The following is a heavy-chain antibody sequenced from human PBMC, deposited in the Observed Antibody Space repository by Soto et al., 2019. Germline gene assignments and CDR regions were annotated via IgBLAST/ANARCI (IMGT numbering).Heavy chain of an antibody. CDR1: GGSISSSSYY. CDR2: IYYSGST. Sequence: SETLSLTCTVSGGSISSSSYYWGWIRQPPGKGLEWIGSIYYSGSTYYNPSLKSRVTISVDTSKNQFSLKLSSVTAADTAVYYCARDSYDYVWGSSSRWFDPWGQGTLVTVSS. V-gene: IGHV4-39*01. J-gene: IGHJ5*02. CDR3: ARDSYDYVWGSSSRWFDP. D-gene: IGHD3-16*01.